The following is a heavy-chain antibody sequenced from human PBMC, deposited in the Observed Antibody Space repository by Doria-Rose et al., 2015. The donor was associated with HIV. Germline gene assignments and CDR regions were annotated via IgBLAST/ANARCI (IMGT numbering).Heavy chain of an antibody. J-gene: IGHJ4*02. V-gene: IGHV3-7*01. CDR2: LQQDGSEK. D-gene: IGHD3-22*01. CDR3: ARNLLEYYYDSSGFDF. Sequence: GRQAPGKGLEWVANLQQDGSEKYYVDSVKGRFAISRDNAKNSLSLQMNSLRAEDTAVYYCARNLLEYYYDSSGFDFWGQGTLVTVSS.